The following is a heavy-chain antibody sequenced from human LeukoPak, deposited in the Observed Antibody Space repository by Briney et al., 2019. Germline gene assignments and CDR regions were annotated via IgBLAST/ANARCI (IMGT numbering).Heavy chain of an antibody. Sequence: PSETLSLTCTVSGGSISSGSYYWSWIRQPAGKGLEWIGRIYTSGSTNYNPSLKSRVTISVDTSKNQFSLKLSSVTAADTALYYCARDLAYSSSPGPTLQWGQGTLVTVSS. CDR1: GGSISSGSYY. D-gene: IGHD6-6*01. CDR3: ARDLAYSSSPGPTLQ. CDR2: IYTSGST. V-gene: IGHV4-61*02. J-gene: IGHJ4*02.